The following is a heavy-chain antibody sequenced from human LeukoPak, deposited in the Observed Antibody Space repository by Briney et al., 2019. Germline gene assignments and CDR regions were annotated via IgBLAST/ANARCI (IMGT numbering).Heavy chain of an antibody. D-gene: IGHD3-16*01. CDR3: ARVGGGPDDYVWGSYN. V-gene: IGHV4-30-2*01. CDR2: IYHSGST. J-gene: IGHJ4*02. CDR1: GDSISSGNYY. Sequence: KPSETLSLTCSVSGDSISSGNYYWSWIRQPPGQGLEWIGYIYHSGSTYYNPSLKSRVTISVDTSKNQFSLKLSSVTAADTAVYYCARVGGGPDDYVWGSYNWGQGTLVTVSS.